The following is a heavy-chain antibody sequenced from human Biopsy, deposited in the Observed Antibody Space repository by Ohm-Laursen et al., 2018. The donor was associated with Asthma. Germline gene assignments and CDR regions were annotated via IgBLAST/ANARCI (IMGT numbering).Heavy chain of an antibody. D-gene: IGHD3-22*01. V-gene: IGHV4-31*03. CDR2: IYYSGST. Sequence: PSQTLSLTCTVSYGSITSGGYYWTWIRQHPGKGLEWIGLIYYSGSTYYNPSLKSRVSISIDTSKNQFSLKLSSVTAADTAAYYCARAQDYYDSRGYYRSFDYWGQGTLVTVSS. J-gene: IGHJ4*02. CDR1: YGSITSGGYY. CDR3: ARAQDYYDSRGYYRSFDY.